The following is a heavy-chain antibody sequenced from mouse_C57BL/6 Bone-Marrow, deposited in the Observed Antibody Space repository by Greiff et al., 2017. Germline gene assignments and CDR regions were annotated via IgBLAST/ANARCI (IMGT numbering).Heavy chain of an antibody. J-gene: IGHJ3*01. CDR2: ISDGGSYT. D-gene: IGHD4-1*02. V-gene: IGHV5-4*01. Sequence: EVQGVESGGGLVKPGGSLKLSCAASGFTFSSYAMSWVRQTPEKRLEWVATISDGGSYTYYPDNVKGRFTISRDNAKNNLYLQMSHLKSEDTAMYYWARDRQLGRFAYWGQGTLVTVSA. CDR3: ARDRQLGRFAY. CDR1: GFTFSSYA.